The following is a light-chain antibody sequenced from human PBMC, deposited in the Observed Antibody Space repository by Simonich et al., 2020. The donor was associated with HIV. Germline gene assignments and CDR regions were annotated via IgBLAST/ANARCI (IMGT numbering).Light chain of an antibody. J-gene: IGKJ1*01. CDR3: QQYNNWPRT. CDR2: GAS. V-gene: IGKV3-20*01. Sequence: EIVLTQSPGTLSLSPGERATLSCRASQSVRRSYLAWNQQKPGQAPRLLIYGASSRATGIPDRFSGSGSGTDFTLTIGRLEPEDFAVYYCQQYNNWPRTFGQGTKVEIK. CDR1: QSVRRSY.